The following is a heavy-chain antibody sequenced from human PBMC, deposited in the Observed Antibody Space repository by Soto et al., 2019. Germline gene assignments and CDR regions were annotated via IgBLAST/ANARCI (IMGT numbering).Heavy chain of an antibody. CDR1: GGSISNFY. D-gene: IGHD3-22*01. CDR2: IYYSGTT. V-gene: IGHV4-59*01. CDR3: AREGGDSSGYVDY. Sequence: PSETLSLTCTVSGGSISNFYWSWIRQPPGKGLEWIGYIYYSGTTSYNPSLNSRVTISVDTSKNQFSLKLNSVTAADTAVYYCAREGGDSSGYVDYWGQGTLVTVSS. J-gene: IGHJ4*02.